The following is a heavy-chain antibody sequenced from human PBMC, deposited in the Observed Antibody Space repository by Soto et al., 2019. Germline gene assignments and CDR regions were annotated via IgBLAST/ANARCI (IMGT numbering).Heavy chain of an antibody. CDR1: GFPFSSXA. V-gene: IGHV3-23*01. CDR3: AKVSTGYYYYFDS. J-gene: IGHJ4*02. CDR2: IGGIVSST. Sequence: LXLXCAASGFPFSSXAMSWGRQAPGKGLECVSGIGGIVSSTFYAYSVKGRFTISRDNSNKTLYLQMNSLRAEDTDVYHCAKVSTGYYYYFDSWGRGTLGTVSS. D-gene: IGHD3-9*01.